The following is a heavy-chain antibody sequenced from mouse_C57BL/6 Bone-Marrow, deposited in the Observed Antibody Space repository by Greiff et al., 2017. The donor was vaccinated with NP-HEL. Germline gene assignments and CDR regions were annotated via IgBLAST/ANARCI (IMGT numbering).Heavy chain of an antibody. CDR3: ASITTVVATRVDY. CDR1: GFTFSSYA. J-gene: IGHJ2*01. V-gene: IGHV5-4*03. Sequence: EVKLQESGGGLVKPGGSLKLSCAASGFTFSSYAMSWVRQTPEKRLEWVATISDGGSYTYYPDNVKGRFTISRDNAKNNLYLQMSQLESEDTAKYYCASITTVVATRVDYWGQGTTLTVSS. CDR2: ISDGGSYT. D-gene: IGHD1-1*01.